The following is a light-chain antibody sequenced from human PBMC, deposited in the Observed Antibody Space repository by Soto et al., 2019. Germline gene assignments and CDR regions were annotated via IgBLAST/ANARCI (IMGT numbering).Light chain of an antibody. CDR1: SSDVGGYNY. J-gene: IGLJ1*01. V-gene: IGLV2-14*01. CDR3: CLYIGATTYV. Sequence: QSALTQPASVSGSPGQSITISCTGTSSDVGGYNYVSWYQQHPGKAPKLMIYEVSSRPSGVSNRFSGSKSGNTASLTISGLQAADEADYYCCLYIGATTYVFXTGTEGTVL. CDR2: EVS.